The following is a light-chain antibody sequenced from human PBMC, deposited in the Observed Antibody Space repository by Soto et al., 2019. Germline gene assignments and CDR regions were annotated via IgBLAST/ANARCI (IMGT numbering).Light chain of an antibody. CDR1: SRDVGSYNL. V-gene: IGLV2-23*01. CDR3: CSFAGSSTDV. CDR2: EGT. J-gene: IGLJ1*01. Sequence: QYALTQPASVSGSPGQSITISCTGTSRDVGSYNLVSWYQQHPGNAPKLIIYEGTKRPSGVSYRFSGSKSGNTASLTISGLQEEDEGDYHCCSFAGSSTDVFGTGTKVTVL.